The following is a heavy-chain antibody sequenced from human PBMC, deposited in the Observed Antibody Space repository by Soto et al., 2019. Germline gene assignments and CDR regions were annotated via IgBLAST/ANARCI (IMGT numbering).Heavy chain of an antibody. CDR1: GGSISSGGYY. Sequence: SETLSLTCTVSGGSISSGGYYWSWIRQHPGKGLEWIGYIYYSGSTYYNPSLKSRVTISVDTSKNQFSLKLSSVTAADTAVYYCARDXFPDAYDYVWGRLAFDIWGQGTMVTVSS. V-gene: IGHV4-31*03. CDR3: ARDXFPDAYDYVWGRLAFDI. J-gene: IGHJ3*02. D-gene: IGHD3-16*01. CDR2: IYYSGST.